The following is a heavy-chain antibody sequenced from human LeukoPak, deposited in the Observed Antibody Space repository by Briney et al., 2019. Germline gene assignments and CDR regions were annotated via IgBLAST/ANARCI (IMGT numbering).Heavy chain of an antibody. D-gene: IGHD5-18*01. CDR2: MNPNSGNT. Sequence: ASVKVSCKASGYTFTSYDINWVRQATGQGLEWMGWMNPNSGNTGYAQKFQGRVTMTRNTSISTAYMELSSLRSEDTAVYYCARDPDTAAAHSFDYWGQGTLVTVSS. J-gene: IGHJ4*02. V-gene: IGHV1-8*01. CDR3: ARDPDTAAAHSFDY. CDR1: GYTFTSYD.